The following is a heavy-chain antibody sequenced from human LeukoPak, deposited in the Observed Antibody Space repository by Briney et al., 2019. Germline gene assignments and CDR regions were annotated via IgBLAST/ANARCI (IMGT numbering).Heavy chain of an antibody. V-gene: IGHV4-59*02. CDR3: ARLGQWLVLNDY. D-gene: IGHD6-19*01. Sequence: SETLSLTCTISGGSVSDYYWSWIRQSPGKGLEWIGYIYHTGSTSYSPSLKSRVTISVDTSKNQFSLKLSSVTAADTAVYYCARLGQWLVLNDYWGQGTLVTVSS. CDR2: IYHTGST. CDR1: GGSVSDYY. J-gene: IGHJ4*02.